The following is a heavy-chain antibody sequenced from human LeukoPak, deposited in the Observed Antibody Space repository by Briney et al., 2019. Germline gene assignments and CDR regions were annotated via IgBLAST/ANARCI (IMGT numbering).Heavy chain of an antibody. D-gene: IGHD5-18*01. CDR3: ARSSGYGYDY. CDR2: ISSDGSSS. CDR1: GFTFSSSW. J-gene: IGHJ4*02. V-gene: IGHV3-74*01. Sequence: GGSLRLSCAASGFTFSSSWMHWVRQAPGKGLVWVSRISSDGSSSSYADSVKGRFTISRDNAENTLSLQMNSLRAEDTAVYYCARSSGYGYDYWGQETLVTVSS.